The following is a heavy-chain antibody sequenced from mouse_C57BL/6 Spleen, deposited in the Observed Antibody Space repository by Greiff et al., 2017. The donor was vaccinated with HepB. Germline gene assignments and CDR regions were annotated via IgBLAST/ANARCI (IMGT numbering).Heavy chain of an antibody. Sequence: VQLQQSGPELVKPGASVKISCKASGYAFSSSWMNWVKQRPGKGLEWIGRIYPGDGDTNYNGKFKGKATLTADKSSSTAYMQLSSLTSEDSAVYFCARWDLYGSSYGFAYWGQGTLVTVSA. CDR1: GYAFSSSW. CDR3: ARWDLYGSSYGFAY. J-gene: IGHJ3*01. V-gene: IGHV1-82*01. CDR2: IYPGDGDT. D-gene: IGHD1-1*01.